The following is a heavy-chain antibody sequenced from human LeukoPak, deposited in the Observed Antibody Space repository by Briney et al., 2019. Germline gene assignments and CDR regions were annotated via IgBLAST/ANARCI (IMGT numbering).Heavy chain of an antibody. Sequence: SETLSLTCTVSGGSINSYYWSWIRQPPGKGLEWIGYIYYSGTTNYNPSLKSRVTISVDTSKNQFALKLSSVTAADKAVYYCARGYSGSYYLDPSFDIWGQGTMVTVSS. CDR2: IYYSGTT. CDR1: GGSINSYY. D-gene: IGHD1-26*01. V-gene: IGHV4-59*01. J-gene: IGHJ3*02. CDR3: ARGYSGSYYLDPSFDI.